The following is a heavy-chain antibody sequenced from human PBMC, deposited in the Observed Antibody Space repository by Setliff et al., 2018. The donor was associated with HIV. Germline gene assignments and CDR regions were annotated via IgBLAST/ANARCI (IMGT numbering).Heavy chain of an antibody. J-gene: IGHJ4*02. CDR2: INHRGIA. D-gene: IGHD6-6*01. Sequence: PSETLSLTCAVYGGSFSGYYWTWIRQSPSGLEWIGEINHRGIANSSPSLKSRVTISIDTSKNQFSLRLPSVTAADTALYYRARAQIAAPRPYEYWGQGTLVTVSS. CDR1: GGSFSGYY. CDR3: ARAQIAAPRPYEY. V-gene: IGHV4-34*01.